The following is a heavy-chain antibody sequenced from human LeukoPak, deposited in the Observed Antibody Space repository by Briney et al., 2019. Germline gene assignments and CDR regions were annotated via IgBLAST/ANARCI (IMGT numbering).Heavy chain of an antibody. CDR2: ISNSGSSI. D-gene: IGHD3-9*01. CDR1: GFTFSDYY. J-gene: IGHJ4*02. V-gene: IGHV3-11*04. Sequence: GGSLRLSCAASGFTFSDYYMSWIRQAPGKGLEWLSHISNSGSSIYYADSVKGRFTISRDNAKNSLYMQMNNLRDEDTAVYYCARDNDWAFDYWGQGTLVTVSS. CDR3: ARDNDWAFDY.